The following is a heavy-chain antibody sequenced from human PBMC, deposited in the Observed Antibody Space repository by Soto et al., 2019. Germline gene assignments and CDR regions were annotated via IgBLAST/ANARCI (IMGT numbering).Heavy chain of an antibody. D-gene: IGHD2-21*02. CDR3: ARDQGVVVTADNWFDP. CDR2: IFSSGST. J-gene: IGHJ5*02. CDR1: GGSITDYS. Sequence: PSETPSLTCTVSGGSITDYSWVWIRQPAGKGLEWIGRIFSSGSTNYNPSLKGRITMSLDTSKNQFSLKLNSATATDTAVYFCARDQGVVVTADNWFDPWGQGILVT. V-gene: IGHV4-4*07.